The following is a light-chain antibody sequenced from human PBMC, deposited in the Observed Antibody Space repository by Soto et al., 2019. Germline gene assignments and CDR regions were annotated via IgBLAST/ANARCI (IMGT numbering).Light chain of an antibody. J-gene: IGKJ1*01. CDR2: GAS. V-gene: IGKV3-20*01. CDR3: QLYGSSART. CDR1: QTVSSNS. Sequence: EIVLTQSPGTLSLSPGERATLSSRASQTVSSNSLAWYHQKPGQAPRLLIYGASSRATGIPDRFSGSGSGTDFTLTISRLEPEDVAVYYCQLYGSSARTFGQGTKVEIK.